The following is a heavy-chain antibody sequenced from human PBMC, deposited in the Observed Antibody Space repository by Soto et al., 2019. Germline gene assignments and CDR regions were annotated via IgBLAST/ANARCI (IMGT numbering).Heavy chain of an antibody. CDR3: AREEIAARPGWFDP. Sequence: SETLSLTCTVSGGSIISYYWSWIRQPAGKGLEWLGRIYTSGSTNYNPSLKIRVTMSVDTSKNQFSLKLSSVTAADTAVYYCAREEIAARPGWFDPWGQGTLVTVSS. V-gene: IGHV4-4*07. CDR1: GGSIISYY. D-gene: IGHD6-6*01. J-gene: IGHJ5*02. CDR2: IYTSGST.